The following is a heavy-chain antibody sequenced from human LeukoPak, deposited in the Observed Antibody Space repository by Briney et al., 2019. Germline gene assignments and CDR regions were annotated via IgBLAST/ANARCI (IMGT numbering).Heavy chain of an antibody. D-gene: IGHD3-22*01. CDR1: GFTFRNYA. CDR2: INSDGSRT. V-gene: IGHV3-64*02. J-gene: IGHJ4*02. CDR3: AREDSSGTIDY. Sequence: GGSLRLSCAASGFTFRNYAMHWVRQAPGKGLEHVSAINSDGSRTYYADSVRGRFTTYRDNPKNTLYPQMGSLRAEDMAVFYCAREDSSGTIDYWGQGTPVTVSS.